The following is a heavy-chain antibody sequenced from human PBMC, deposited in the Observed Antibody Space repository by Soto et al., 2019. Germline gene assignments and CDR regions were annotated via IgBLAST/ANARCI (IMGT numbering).Heavy chain of an antibody. CDR3: AATGPYDWFDP. CDR1: GFTFTSSA. D-gene: IGHD3-16*01. Sequence: QMQLVQSGPEVKKPGTSVKVSCKASGFTFTSSAVQWVRQARGQRLEWIGWIVVGSGNTNYAQKFQERVTITRDMSTSTAYMELSSLRSEDTAVYYCAATGPYDWFDPWGQGSLVTVSS. V-gene: IGHV1-58*01. J-gene: IGHJ5*02. CDR2: IVVGSGNT.